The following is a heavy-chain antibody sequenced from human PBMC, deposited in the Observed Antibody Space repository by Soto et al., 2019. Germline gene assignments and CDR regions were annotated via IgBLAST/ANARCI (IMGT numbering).Heavy chain of an antibody. Sequence: EVPLLESGGGLVQPGGSLRLSCTASGFTFSNYAMGWVRQAPGKGLEWVSVISGGADDTHYADSVKGRFTISRDNSKNTLYVQMDSRRAEDTAVYYCAKAINDYYAPLDYWGQGMRVTVSS. D-gene: IGHD3-3*01. J-gene: IGHJ4*02. CDR2: ISGGADDT. V-gene: IGHV3-23*01. CDR3: AKAINDYYAPLDY. CDR1: GFTFSNYA.